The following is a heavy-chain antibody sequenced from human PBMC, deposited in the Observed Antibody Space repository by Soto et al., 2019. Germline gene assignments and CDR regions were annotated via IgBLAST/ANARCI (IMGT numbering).Heavy chain of an antibody. D-gene: IGHD6-13*01. CDR1: GYTFTTYG. CDR3: AREYSSSWYACFDP. J-gene: IGHJ5*02. Sequence: ASVKVSCKGSGYTFTTYGISWVRQAPGQGLEWMGWISGYSGHTNYAQKFQGRVTMTTDTSTSTAYMELRSLRSDDTAVYYCAREYSSSWYACFDPCGQRTLVTVSS. CDR2: ISGYSGHT. V-gene: IGHV1-18*04.